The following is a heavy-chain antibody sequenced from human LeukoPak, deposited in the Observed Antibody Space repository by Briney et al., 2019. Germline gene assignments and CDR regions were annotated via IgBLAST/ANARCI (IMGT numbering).Heavy chain of an antibody. Sequence: ASVKVSCKASGYTFTGYYMHWVRQAPGQGLEWMGRINPNSGGTNYAQKFQGRVTMTRDTSISTAYMELSSLRSEDTAVYYCARARYCSSTSCYRGNWFDPWGQGTLVTVSS. CDR2: INPNSGGT. CDR1: GYTFTGYY. CDR3: ARARYCSSTSCYRGNWFDP. V-gene: IGHV1-2*06. J-gene: IGHJ5*02. D-gene: IGHD2-2*01.